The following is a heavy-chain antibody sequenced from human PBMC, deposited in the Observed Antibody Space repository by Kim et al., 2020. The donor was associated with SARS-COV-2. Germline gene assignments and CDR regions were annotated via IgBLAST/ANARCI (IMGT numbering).Heavy chain of an antibody. CDR3: AKDEYYYGSGSYLGMDV. J-gene: IGHJ6*02. V-gene: IGHV3-9*01. Sequence: VEGRLTNSRDNAKNSLYLQMNSLRAEDTALYYCAKDEYYYGSGSYLGMDVWGQGTTVTVSS. D-gene: IGHD3-10*01.